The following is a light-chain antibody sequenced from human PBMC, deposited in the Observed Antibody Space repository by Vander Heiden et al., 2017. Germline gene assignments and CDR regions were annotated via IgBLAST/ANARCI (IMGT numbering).Light chain of an antibody. CDR2: RAS. J-gene: IGKJ5*01. V-gene: IGKV3-20*01. CDR3: QRFVSSEIS. CDR1: QSVNSSH. Sequence: DIAFTLPPVTLSLSPGERATLSCGASQSVNSSHLAWYQQKPSQAPRVLLYRASSRATGIPDRFRGSGSGTDFTLTISRLEPEDFAVYDCQRFVSSEISFGQETRLEIK.